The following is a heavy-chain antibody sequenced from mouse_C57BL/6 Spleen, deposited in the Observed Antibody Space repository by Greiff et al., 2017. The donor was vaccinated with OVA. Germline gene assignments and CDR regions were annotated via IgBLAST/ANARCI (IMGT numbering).Heavy chain of an antibody. CDR1: GYSITSDY. CDR2: ISYSGST. V-gene: IGHV3-8*01. D-gene: IGHD1-1*01. CDR3: ARRTDYYGRGDWDFDV. J-gene: IGHJ1*03. Sequence: EVKLQESGPGLAKPSQTLSLTCSVTGYSITSDYWNWIRKFPGNKLEYMGYISYSGSTYYNPSLKSRISITRDTSKNQYYLQLNSVTTEDTATYYCARRTDYYGRGDWDFDVWGTGTTVTVSS.